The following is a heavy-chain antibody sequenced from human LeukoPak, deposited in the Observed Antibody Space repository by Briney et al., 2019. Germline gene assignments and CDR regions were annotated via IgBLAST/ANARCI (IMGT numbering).Heavy chain of an antibody. J-gene: IGHJ4*02. Sequence: GGSLRLSCAASGFTFSNFWMTWVRQAPGKGLEWVANIKLDGSERYYVDSVKGRFTISRDNAKNSLYLEMNSLRVEDTAVHYCARDANFIVAANSRDYWGQGTLVTVSS. CDR3: ARDANFIVAANSRDY. CDR1: GFTFSNFW. CDR2: IKLDGSER. V-gene: IGHV3-7*04. D-gene: IGHD1-26*01.